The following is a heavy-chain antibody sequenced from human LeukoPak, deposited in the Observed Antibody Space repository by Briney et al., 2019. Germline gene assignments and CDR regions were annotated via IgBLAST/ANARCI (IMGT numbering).Heavy chain of an antibody. CDR3: ARHGSSGVVITNFDY. J-gene: IGHJ4*02. Sequence: SETLSLTCSVSGGSISSSDYYWGWIRPAPGKGLEWIGTMFYSGITYYSPSLKSRVTISVNTSKNQFSLKLSSVTAADTAVYFCARHGSSGVVITNFDYWGQGTLVTVSS. CDR1: GGSISSSDYY. V-gene: IGHV4-39*01. CDR2: MFYSGIT. D-gene: IGHD3-3*01.